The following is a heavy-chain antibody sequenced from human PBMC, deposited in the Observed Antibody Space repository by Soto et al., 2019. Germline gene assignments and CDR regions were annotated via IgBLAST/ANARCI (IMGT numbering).Heavy chain of an antibody. CDR3: ARHGGYSGYDPLNWFDP. J-gene: IGHJ5*02. CDR1: GGSISSSSYY. CDR2: IYYSGST. V-gene: IGHV4-39*01. D-gene: IGHD5-12*01. Sequence: SETLSLTCTVSGGSISSSSYYWGWIRQPPGKGLEWIGSIYYSGSTYYNPSLKSRVTISVDTSKNQFSRKLGPVTAADTAVYYCARHGGYSGYDPLNWFDPWGQGTLVTVSS.